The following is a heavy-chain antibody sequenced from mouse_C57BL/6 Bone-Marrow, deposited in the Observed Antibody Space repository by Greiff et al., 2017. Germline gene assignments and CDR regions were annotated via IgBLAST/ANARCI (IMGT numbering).Heavy chain of an antibody. V-gene: IGHV1-18*01. CDR1: GYTFTDYN. Sequence: VQLQQSGPELVKPGASVKIPCKASGYTFTDYNMDWVKQSHGKSLEWIGDINPNHGGTIFNQKFKGKATLTVDKSSSTAYMELRSLTSEDTAVYYCARGGELAWFAYWGQGTLVTVSA. J-gene: IGHJ3*01. CDR2: INPNHGGT. CDR3: ARGGELAWFAY.